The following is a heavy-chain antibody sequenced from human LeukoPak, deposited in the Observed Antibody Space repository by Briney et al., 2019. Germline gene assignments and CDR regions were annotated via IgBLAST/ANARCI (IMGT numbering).Heavy chain of an antibody. CDR2: ISYDGSNK. D-gene: IGHD6-13*01. CDR3: AKSVGAAAYASDI. J-gene: IGHJ3*02. CDR1: GFTFSSYG. Sequence: PGRSLRLSCAASGFTFSSYGMHWVRQAPGKGLEWVAVISYDGSNKYYADSVKGRFTISRDNSKNTLYLQMNSLRAEDTAVYYCAKSVGAAAYASDIWGQGTMVTVSS. V-gene: IGHV3-30*18.